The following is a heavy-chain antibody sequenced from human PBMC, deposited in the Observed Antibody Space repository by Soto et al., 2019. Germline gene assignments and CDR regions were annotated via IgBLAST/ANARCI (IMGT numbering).Heavy chain of an antibody. V-gene: IGHV1-18*01. CDR2: ISPYNGKR. J-gene: IGHJ4*02. CDR3: ARTPGGYETHFFDY. CDR1: GYTLSSYG. D-gene: IGHD5-12*01. Sequence: ASVKVSCKASGYTLSSYGISWVRQAPGQGLEWMGWISPYNGKRNYGQKVQGRVTMTTDTSTSTAYMELRSLRSDDTAVYYCARTPGGYETHFFDYWGQGTQVTVSS.